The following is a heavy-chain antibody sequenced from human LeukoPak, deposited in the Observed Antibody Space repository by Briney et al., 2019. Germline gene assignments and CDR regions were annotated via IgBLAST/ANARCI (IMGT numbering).Heavy chain of an antibody. Sequence: GGSLRLSCAASGFTFSSYSMNWVRQAPGKGLEWVSSISSSSSSMYYADSVKGRFTISRDNTKKSLYLQMNSLRAEDTAVYYCAREGATAGSGYYFDYWGQGSLVTVSS. J-gene: IGHJ4*02. D-gene: IGHD6-13*01. CDR3: AREGATAGSGYYFDY. CDR2: ISSSSSSM. V-gene: IGHV3-21*01. CDR1: GFTFSSYS.